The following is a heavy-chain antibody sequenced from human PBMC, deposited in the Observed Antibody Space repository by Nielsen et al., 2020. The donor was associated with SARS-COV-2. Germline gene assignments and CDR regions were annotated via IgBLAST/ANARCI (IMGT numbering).Heavy chain of an antibody. V-gene: IGHV3-48*01. D-gene: IGHD6-13*01. CDR3: ARSPFHRSSWYGMDV. Sequence: GESLKISCVASGISFNTYSMNWGRQAPGKGLEWVSYISGGSATIYYADSVKGRFTISRDNVKNSLYLQLSSLSAEDTAVYYCARSPFHRSSWYGMDVRGQGTTVTVSS. CDR1: GISFNTYS. J-gene: IGHJ6*02. CDR2: ISGGSATI.